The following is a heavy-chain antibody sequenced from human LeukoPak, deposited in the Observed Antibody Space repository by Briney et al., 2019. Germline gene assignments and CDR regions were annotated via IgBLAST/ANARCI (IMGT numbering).Heavy chain of an antibody. D-gene: IGHD3-22*01. Sequence: ASVTVSFKASGYTFINCAISWVRQAPGQGLEWMGWISPYNGNTNYAQNLQGRVTMTTDTSTSTAYMELRSLRSDDTAVYFCARDWDYYDSSVYPGFDYWGQGTLVTVSS. CDR3: ARDWDYYDSSVYPGFDY. CDR1: GYTFINCA. CDR2: ISPYNGNT. J-gene: IGHJ4*02. V-gene: IGHV1-18*01.